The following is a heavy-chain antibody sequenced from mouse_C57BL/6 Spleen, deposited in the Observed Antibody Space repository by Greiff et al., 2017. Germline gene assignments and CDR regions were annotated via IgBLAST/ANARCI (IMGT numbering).Heavy chain of an antibody. Sequence: QVQLQQSGAELVRPGASVTLSCKASGYTFTDYEMHWVKQTPVHGLEWIGAIDPETGGTAYNQKFKGKAILTADNSSSTAYMGLRSLTSEDSAVYYCTLSLTTVVDFDYWGQGTTLTVSS. CDR3: TLSLTTVVDFDY. CDR2: IDPETGGT. CDR1: GYTFTDYE. D-gene: IGHD1-1*01. J-gene: IGHJ2*01. V-gene: IGHV1-15*01.